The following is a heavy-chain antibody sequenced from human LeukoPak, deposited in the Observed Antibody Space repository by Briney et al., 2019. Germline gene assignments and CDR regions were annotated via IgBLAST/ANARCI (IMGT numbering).Heavy chain of an antibody. CDR1: GYTFTSYY. CDR3: ARDLKWGYSYGPSVEDYDNYGMDV. CDR2: INPSGDST. D-gene: IGHD5-18*01. Sequence: ASVKVSCKASGYTFTSYYMHWVRQAPGQGLEWMGIINPSGDSTSYAQKFQGRVTMTRDTSTSTVYMELSSLRSEDTAVYYCARDLKWGYSYGPSVEDYDNYGMDVWGKGTTVTVSS. V-gene: IGHV1-46*01. J-gene: IGHJ6*04.